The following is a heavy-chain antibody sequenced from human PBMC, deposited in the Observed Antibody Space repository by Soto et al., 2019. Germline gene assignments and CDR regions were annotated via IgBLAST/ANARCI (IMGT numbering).Heavy chain of an antibody. V-gene: IGHV3-30*18. D-gene: IGHD3-22*01. Sequence: PGGSLRLSCAASGFTFSSYGMHWVRQAPGKGLEWVAVISYDGSNKYYADSVKGRFTISRDNSKNTLYLQMNSLRAEDTAVYYCAKGPVPYYYDSSGYYYGDDAFDIWGQGTMVTVSS. CDR3: AKGPVPYYYDSSGYYYGDDAFDI. CDR1: GFTFSSYG. CDR2: ISYDGSNK. J-gene: IGHJ3*02.